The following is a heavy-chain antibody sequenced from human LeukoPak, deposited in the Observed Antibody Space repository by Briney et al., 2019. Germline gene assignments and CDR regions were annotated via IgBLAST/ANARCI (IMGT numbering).Heavy chain of an antibody. CDR3: ARASTPKVGATIYYFDY. D-gene: IGHD1-26*01. Sequence: ASVKVSCKASGYTFTSYAMNWVRQAPGQGLECMGWINTNTGNPTYAQGFTGRFVFSLDTSVSTAYLQISSLKAEDTALYYCARASTPKVGATIYYFDYWGQGTLVTVSS. CDR2: INTNTGNP. V-gene: IGHV7-4-1*02. CDR1: GYTFTSYA. J-gene: IGHJ4*02.